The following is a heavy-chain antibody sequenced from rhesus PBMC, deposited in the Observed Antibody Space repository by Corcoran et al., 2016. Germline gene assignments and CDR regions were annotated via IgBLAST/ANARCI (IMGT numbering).Heavy chain of an antibody. CDR1: GGSISSSY. CDR2: IYCSGSST. J-gene: IGHJ4*01. Sequence: QLQLQESGPGLVKPSETLSVTCAVSGGSISSSYWSWIRQAPGKGLEWIGYIYCSGSSTNYNPSLKSRVTLSVDTSKDQLSLKLSSVTAADTAVYYCASDPDTAGTGPFDYWGQGVLVTVSS. V-gene: IGHV4-169*02. D-gene: IGHD5-30*01. CDR3: ASDPDTAGTGPFDY.